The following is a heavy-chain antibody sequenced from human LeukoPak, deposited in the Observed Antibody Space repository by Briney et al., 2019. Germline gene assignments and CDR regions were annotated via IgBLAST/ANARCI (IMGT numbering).Heavy chain of an antibody. Sequence: GGSLRLSCAASGFTFSSYGMHWVRQAPGKGLEWVAVISYDGSNKYYADSVKGRFTISRDNSKNTLYLQTNSLRAEDTAVYYCATDTYYYDSSGYYVLHLFDYWGQGTLVTVSS. J-gene: IGHJ4*02. D-gene: IGHD3-22*01. V-gene: IGHV3-30*03. CDR1: GFTFSSYG. CDR2: ISYDGSNK. CDR3: ATDTYYYDSSGYYVLHLFDY.